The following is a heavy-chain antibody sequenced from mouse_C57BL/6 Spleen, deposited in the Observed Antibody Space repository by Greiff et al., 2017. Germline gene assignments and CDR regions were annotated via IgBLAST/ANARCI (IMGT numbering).Heavy chain of an antibody. J-gene: IGHJ4*01. V-gene: IGHV1-62-2*01. CDR2: FYPGSGSI. CDR1: GYTFTEYT. Sequence: QVQLQQSGAELVKPGASVKLSCTASGYTFTEYTIHWVKQRSGQGLEWIGWFYPGSGSIKYNEKFKDKATLTADKSSSTAYMELSRLTSEVSAVYFEARHGDPLNDYDGYAMDYWGQGTSVTVSS. CDR3: ARHGDPLNDYDGYAMDY. D-gene: IGHD2-4*01.